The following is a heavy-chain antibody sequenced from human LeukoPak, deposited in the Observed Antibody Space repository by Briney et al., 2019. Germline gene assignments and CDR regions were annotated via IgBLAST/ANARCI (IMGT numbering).Heavy chain of an antibody. J-gene: IGHJ4*02. D-gene: IGHD4-23*01. CDR3: ARDRWSGESDY. V-gene: IGHV4-59*01. CDR2: IYYSGST. Sequence: PSETLSLTCTVSGGSISSYYWSWIRQPPGKGLEWIGYIYYSGSTNYNPSLKSRVTISVDTSKNQFSLKLSSVTAADTAVYYCARDRWSGESDYWGQGTLVTVSS. CDR1: GGSISSYY.